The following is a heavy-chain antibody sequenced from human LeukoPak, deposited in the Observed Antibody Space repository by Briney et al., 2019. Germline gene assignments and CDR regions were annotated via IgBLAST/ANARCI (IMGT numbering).Heavy chain of an antibody. J-gene: IGHJ4*02. CDR2: IYHSGST. Sequence: SETLSLTCTVSGYSISSGYYWGWIRQPPGKGLEWIGSIYHSGSTYYNPSLKSRVTISVDTSKNQFSLKLSSVTAADTAVYYCARMVPDGSGSNFDYWGQGTLVTVSS. V-gene: IGHV4-38-2*02. CDR1: GYSISSGYY. D-gene: IGHD3-10*01. CDR3: ARMVPDGSGSNFDY.